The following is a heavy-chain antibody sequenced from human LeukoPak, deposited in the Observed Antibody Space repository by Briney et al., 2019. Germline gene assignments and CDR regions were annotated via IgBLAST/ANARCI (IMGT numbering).Heavy chain of an antibody. CDR1: GGSFSGYY. CDR2: INHSGST. Sequence: PSETLSLTCAVYGGSFSGYYWSWIRQPPGKGLEWIGEINHSGSTNYNPSLKSRVTTSVDTSKNQFSLKLSSVTAADTAVYYCASRRRGTYYFDYWGQGTLVTVSS. D-gene: IGHD3-16*01. J-gene: IGHJ4*02. V-gene: IGHV4-34*01. CDR3: ASRRRGTYYFDY.